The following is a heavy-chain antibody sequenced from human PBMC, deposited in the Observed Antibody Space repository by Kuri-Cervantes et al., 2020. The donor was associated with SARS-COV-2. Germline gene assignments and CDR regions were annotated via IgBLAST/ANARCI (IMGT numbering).Heavy chain of an antibody. CDR3: ARHGGGVTIFGVDLYYYYGMDV. D-gene: IGHD3-3*01. CDR1: GYSFSTYT. Sequence: KVSCKGSGYSFSTYTITWVRQRPGKGLEWMGIIYPGDSDTRYSPSFQGQVTISADKSISTAYLQWSSLKASDTAMYYCARHGGGVTIFGVDLYYYYGMDVWGQGTTVTVSS. V-gene: IGHV5-51*01. CDR2: IYPGDSDT. J-gene: IGHJ6*02.